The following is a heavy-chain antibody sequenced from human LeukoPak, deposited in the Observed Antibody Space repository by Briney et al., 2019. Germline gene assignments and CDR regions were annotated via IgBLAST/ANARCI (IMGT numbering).Heavy chain of an antibody. Sequence: PSETLSLTCAVYGGSFSGYYWSWIRQPPGKGLEWIGEINHSGSTNHNPSLKSRVTISVDTSKNQFSLKLSSVTAADTAVYYCARGLYDYVWGSYRYTFVFDYWGQGTLVTVSS. CDR3: ARGLYDYVWGSYRYTFVFDY. V-gene: IGHV4-34*01. D-gene: IGHD3-16*02. CDR2: INHSGST. J-gene: IGHJ4*02. CDR1: GGSFSGYY.